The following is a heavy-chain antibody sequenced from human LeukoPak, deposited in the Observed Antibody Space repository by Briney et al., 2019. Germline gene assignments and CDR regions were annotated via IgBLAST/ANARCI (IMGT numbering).Heavy chain of an antibody. J-gene: IGHJ3*02. Sequence: GGSLRLSCAASGFTVSSNYMGWVRQAPGKGLEWVSSISNTGSYIYYADSVKGRFTISRDNAKNSLYLQMSSLRADDTSLYYCARGRIVGATTTIDAFDIWGQGTMVTVSS. D-gene: IGHD1-26*01. V-gene: IGHV3-21*01. CDR1: GFTVSSNY. CDR2: ISNTGSYI. CDR3: ARGRIVGATTTIDAFDI.